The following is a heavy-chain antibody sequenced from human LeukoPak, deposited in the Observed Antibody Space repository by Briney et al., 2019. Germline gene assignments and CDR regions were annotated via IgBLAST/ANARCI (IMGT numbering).Heavy chain of an antibody. J-gene: IGHJ4*02. CDR1: GYTFTSYA. D-gene: IGHD6-19*01. Sequence: ASVKVSCKASGYTFTSYAMHWVRQAPGQSLEWMGWINAGNGNTKYSQKFQGRVTITRDTSASTAYMELSSLRSEDTAVYYCARERPAVAGTIFDYWGQGTLVTVSS. V-gene: IGHV1-3*01. CDR2: INAGNGNT. CDR3: ARERPAVAGTIFDY.